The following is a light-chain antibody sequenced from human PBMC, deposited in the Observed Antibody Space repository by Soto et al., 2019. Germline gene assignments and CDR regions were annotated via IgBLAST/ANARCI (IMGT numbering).Light chain of an antibody. CDR1: QSVSTF. J-gene: IGKJ4*01. CDR3: QQRSSWPLT. V-gene: IGKV3-11*01. CDR2: DAS. Sequence: EIFLTQSPSTLSSSPGEIATLSCRASQSVSTFLAWYQQKPGQAPRLLIYDASKRVTGIPARFSGSGSGTDLTLTISSLEPEDFAVYYCQQRSSWPLTFGGGTKVDIK.